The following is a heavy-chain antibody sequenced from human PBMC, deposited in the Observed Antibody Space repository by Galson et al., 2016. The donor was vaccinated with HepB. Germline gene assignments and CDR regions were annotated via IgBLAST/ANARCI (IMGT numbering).Heavy chain of an antibody. V-gene: IGHV3-30-3*01. CDR2: ISDDGNNE. Sequence: SLRLSCAASGFTFSSYSMYWVRQAPGKGLEWVAVISDDGNNEFYAASVKGRFTISSDNSNNTMYLHMNSLSVEDTAVYYCARDSIRGVIVSYIDYWGQGTLVTVSS. CDR3: ARDSIRGVIVSYIDY. D-gene: IGHD3-10*01. J-gene: IGHJ4*02. CDR1: GFTFSSYS.